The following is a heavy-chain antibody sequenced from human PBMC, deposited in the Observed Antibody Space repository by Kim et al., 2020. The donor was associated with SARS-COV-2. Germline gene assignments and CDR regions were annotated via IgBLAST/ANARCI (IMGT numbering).Heavy chain of an antibody. D-gene: IGHD1-1*01. J-gene: IGHJ3*02. V-gene: IGHV3-73*01. Sequence: SVKGRFSISRDDSKNAAYLQMNSLKTEDTAVYYCTRVPATTLAFWDAFDIWGRGTMVTVSS. CDR3: TRVPATTLAFWDAFDI.